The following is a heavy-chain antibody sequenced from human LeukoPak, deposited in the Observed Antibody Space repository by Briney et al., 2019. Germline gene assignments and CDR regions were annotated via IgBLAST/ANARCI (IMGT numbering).Heavy chain of an antibody. D-gene: IGHD2-2*01. Sequence: PGGSLRLSCAASGFTFSSYSMNWVRQAPGKGLEWVSSISSSSSYIYYADSVKGRFTISRDNAKNSLYLQMNSLRAKDTAVYYCARALLIPAAVDYWGQGTLVTVSS. CDR3: ARALLIPAAVDY. J-gene: IGHJ4*02. V-gene: IGHV3-21*01. CDR1: GFTFSSYS. CDR2: ISSSSSYI.